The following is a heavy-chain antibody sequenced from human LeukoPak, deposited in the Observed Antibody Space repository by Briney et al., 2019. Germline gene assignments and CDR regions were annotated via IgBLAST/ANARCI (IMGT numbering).Heavy chain of an antibody. V-gene: IGHV1-18*01. J-gene: IGHJ6*03. CDR3: ATLTAMVTPTYYYMDV. D-gene: IGHD5-18*01. CDR2: ISAYNGNT. CDR1: GYTFTSYG. Sequence: ASVKVSCKASGYTFTSYGISWVRQAPGQGLEWMGWISAYNGNTNYAQKFQGRVTITADKSTSTAYMELSSLRSEDTAVYYCATLTAMVTPTYYYMDVWGKGTTATVSS.